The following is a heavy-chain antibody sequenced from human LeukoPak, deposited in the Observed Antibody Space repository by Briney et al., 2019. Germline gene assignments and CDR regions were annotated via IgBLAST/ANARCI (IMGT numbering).Heavy chain of an antibody. D-gene: IGHD3-10*01. V-gene: IGHV3-53*01. CDR3: ARDSATVYYYGSGSYYSDY. J-gene: IGHJ4*02. CDR1: GFTVSSNY. CDR2: INSGGST. Sequence: GGSLRLSCAASGFTVSSNYMSWVRQAPGKGLEWVSLINSGGSTYYADSVKGRFTISRDNSKNTLYLQMNSLRAEDTAVYYCARDSATVYYYGSGSYYSDYWGREPWSPSPQ.